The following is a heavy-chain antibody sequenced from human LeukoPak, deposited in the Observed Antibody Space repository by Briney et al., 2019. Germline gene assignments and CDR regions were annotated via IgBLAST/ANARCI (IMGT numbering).Heavy chain of an antibody. Sequence: GRSLRLSCAASGFTFSSYGMHWVRQAPGKGLEWVAVISYDGSNKYYADSVKGRFTISRDNSKNTLYLQMNSLRAEDTAVYYCAKDPRPFYDILTDAFDIWGQGTMVTVSS. V-gene: IGHV3-30*18. CDR2: ISYDGSNK. D-gene: IGHD3-9*01. CDR3: AKDPRPFYDILTDAFDI. J-gene: IGHJ3*02. CDR1: GFTFSSYG.